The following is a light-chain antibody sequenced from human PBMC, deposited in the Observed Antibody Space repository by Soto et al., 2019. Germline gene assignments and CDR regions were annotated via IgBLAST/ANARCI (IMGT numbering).Light chain of an antibody. J-gene: IGLJ1*01. V-gene: IGLV2-14*01. CDR3: SSYTSSSTYV. CDR1: SSDVGEYNS. CDR2: EVT. Sequence: QSVLAQPASVSGSPGQSITISCTGTSSDVGEYNSVSWYQQHPGKAPKLIIYEVTNRPSGVSDRFSGSKSGNTASLTISGLQAEDEADYYCSSYTSSSTYVFGVGTKGTVL.